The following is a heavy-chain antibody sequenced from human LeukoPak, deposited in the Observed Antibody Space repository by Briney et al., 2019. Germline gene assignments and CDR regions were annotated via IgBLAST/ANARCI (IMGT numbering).Heavy chain of an antibody. CDR1: GYTFTGYY. CDR3: AREVVAVAGSYFDS. D-gene: IGHD6-19*01. V-gene: IGHV1-2*06. Sequence: ASVKVSCKASGYTFTGYYMHWVRQAPGQGLEWMGRINPNSGGTNYAQKFQGRVTMTRDTSISTAYMELSRLRSDDTAVYFCAREVVAVAGSYFDSWGQGTLVTVSS. J-gene: IGHJ4*02. CDR2: INPNSGGT.